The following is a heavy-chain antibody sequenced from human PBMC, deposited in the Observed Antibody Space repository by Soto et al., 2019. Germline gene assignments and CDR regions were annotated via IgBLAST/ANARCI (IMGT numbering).Heavy chain of an antibody. J-gene: IGHJ4*02. Sequence: LSLTCAVFGGSFSGYYWGWIRQPPGKGLEWIGEINRDGVTNYNPSLKSRLTISVDTSKNHFSLKLNSVTAADTAVYYCARTATQCSRTSCYTVSLDFWGQGTLVTVSS. CDR2: INRDGVT. D-gene: IGHD2-2*02. CDR1: GGSFSGYY. CDR3: ARTATQCSRTSCYTVSLDF. V-gene: IGHV4-34*01.